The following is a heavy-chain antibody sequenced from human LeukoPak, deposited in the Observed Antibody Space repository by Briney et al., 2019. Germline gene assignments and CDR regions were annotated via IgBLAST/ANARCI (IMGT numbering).Heavy chain of an antibody. CDR2: IIPILGLT. CDR3: AKQSIAAAGARFYYYGMDV. D-gene: IGHD6-13*01. V-gene: IGHV1-69*04. CDR1: GGTFSSYA. J-gene: IGHJ6*02. Sequence: SVKVSCKASGGTFSSYALSWVRQAPGQGLEWMGRIIPILGLTNYAQRLQARVTITADKSTSTAYMELSSLRSEDTAVYYCAKQSIAAAGARFYYYGMDVWGQGTTVSVSS.